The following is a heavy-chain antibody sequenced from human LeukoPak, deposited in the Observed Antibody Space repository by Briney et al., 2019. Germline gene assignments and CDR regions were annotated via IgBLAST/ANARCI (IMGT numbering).Heavy chain of an antibody. CDR2: ISYDGSNK. V-gene: IGHV3-30-3*01. CDR1: GFTFSSYA. J-gene: IGHJ6*02. CDR3: ASPKGIAVAGTSYYYGMDV. Sequence: PGGSLRLSCAASGFTFSSYAMHWVRQAPGKGLEWVAVISYDGSNKYYADSVKGRFTISRDNSKNTLYLQMNSLRAVDTAVYYCASPKGIAVAGTSYYYGMDVWGQGTTVTVSS. D-gene: IGHD6-19*01.